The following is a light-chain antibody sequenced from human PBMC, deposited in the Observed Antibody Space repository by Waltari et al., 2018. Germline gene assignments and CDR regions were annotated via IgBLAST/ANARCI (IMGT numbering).Light chain of an antibody. V-gene: IGLV2-8*01. CDR2: EVT. CDR1: NSDVGAYNY. J-gene: IGLJ1*01. CDR3: SSYAHNNHFV. Sequence: QSVLTQPPSATGSPGQSVPIPCPGTNSDVGAYNYVSWYQQHPGKVPKLLIYEVTKRPSGVPDRFSGSKSGNTASLTVSGLQADDEADYYCSSYAHNNHFVFGTGTKVTVL.